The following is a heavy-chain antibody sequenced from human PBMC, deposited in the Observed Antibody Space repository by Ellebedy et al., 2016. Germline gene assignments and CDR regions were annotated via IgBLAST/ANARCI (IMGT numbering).Heavy chain of an antibody. V-gene: IGHV4-39*07. Sequence: SETLSLTCTVSGGSISSGGYYWGWIRQPPGKGLEWIGSIYYSGSTNYNPSLKIRVTISVDTSKNQFSLKLSSVTAADTAVYYCARGRRYGGNSGWFDPWGQGTLVTVSS. CDR3: ARGRRYGGNSGWFDP. CDR2: IYYSGST. D-gene: IGHD4-23*01. J-gene: IGHJ5*02. CDR1: GGSISSGGYY.